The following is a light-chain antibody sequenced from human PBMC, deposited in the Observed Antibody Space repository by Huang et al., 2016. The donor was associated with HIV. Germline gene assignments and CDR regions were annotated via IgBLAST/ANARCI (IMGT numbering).Light chain of an antibody. J-gene: IGKJ4*01. CDR2: GAS. V-gene: IGKV3-20*01. Sequence: IVLTQTPGTLSLSPGERATLSCRASRSVTNSYLAWYQHRPGQAPRLLIYGASSRATGVPDMFSGSGSGTDFSLTITRLEPEDFGVYYCQQYSDSPFTFGGGTKVEIK. CDR1: RSVTNSY. CDR3: QQYSDSPFT.